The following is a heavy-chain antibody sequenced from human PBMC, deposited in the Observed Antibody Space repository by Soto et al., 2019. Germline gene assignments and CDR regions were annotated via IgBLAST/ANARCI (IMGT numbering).Heavy chain of an antibody. J-gene: IGHJ3*02. CDR1: GFSFSSYG. CDR3: AKDRRQLSALDM. V-gene: IGHV3-30*18. D-gene: IGHD6-6*01. CDR2: ISNDGNRK. Sequence: PRLSCSASGFSFSSYGMHWVRQAPGRGLEWVTVISNDGNRKYYGESVKGRFSVSRDNDKDTLYLQMNGLRPEDTGVYYCAKDRRQLSALDMWGQGTKVTVSS.